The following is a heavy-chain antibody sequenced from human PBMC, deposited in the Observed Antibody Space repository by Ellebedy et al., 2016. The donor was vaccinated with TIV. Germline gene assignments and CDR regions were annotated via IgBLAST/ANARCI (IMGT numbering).Heavy chain of an antibody. D-gene: IGHD3-22*01. Sequence: SETLSLXXAVYGGSFSGYYWSWIRQPPGKGLEWIGEINHSGSTNYNPSLKSRVTISVDTSKNQFSLKLSSVTAADTAVYYCARGSSGYYYRSRTPFDYWGQGTLVTVSS. CDR1: GGSFSGYY. CDR2: INHSGST. CDR3: ARGSSGYYYRSRTPFDY. J-gene: IGHJ4*02. V-gene: IGHV4-34*01.